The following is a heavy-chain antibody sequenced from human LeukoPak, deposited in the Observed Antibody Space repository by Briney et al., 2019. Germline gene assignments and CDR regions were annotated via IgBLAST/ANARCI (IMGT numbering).Heavy chain of an antibody. J-gene: IGHJ4*02. Sequence: GGSLRLSCAASGFTFSSCAMSWVRQAPGKGLEWVSTISGSGGMTYYADSVKGRFTISRDNSKNTLYLQMNSLRAEDTAVYYCAKRITVGATGYYFDFWGRGTLVTVSS. D-gene: IGHD1-26*01. CDR2: ISGSGGMT. CDR1: GFTFSSCA. CDR3: AKRITVGATGYYFDF. V-gene: IGHV3-23*01.